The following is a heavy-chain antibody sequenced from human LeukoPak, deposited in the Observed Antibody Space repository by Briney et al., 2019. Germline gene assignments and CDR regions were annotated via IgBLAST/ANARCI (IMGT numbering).Heavy chain of an antibody. J-gene: IGHJ6*02. CDR2: IYYSGST. CDR1: GGSISSYY. Sequence: PSETLSLTCTVPGGSISSYYWSWIRQPPGKGLEWIGYIYYSGSTNYNPSLKSRVTISVDTSKNQFSLKLSSVTAADTAVYYCARAPPTYSSSWSYYYYGMDVWGQGTTVTVSS. V-gene: IGHV4-59*01. CDR3: ARAPPTYSSSWSYYYYGMDV. D-gene: IGHD6-13*01.